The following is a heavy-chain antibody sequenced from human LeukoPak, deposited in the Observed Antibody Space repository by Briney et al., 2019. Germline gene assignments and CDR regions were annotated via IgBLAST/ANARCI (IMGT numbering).Heavy chain of an antibody. J-gene: IGHJ4*02. CDR3: AISEGLPYYFDY. Sequence: SETLSLTCSVPGGSISNSDYYWGWIRQPPGTGLERIGNIYYSGSTYYNPSLKSRHTISVHTSKNQFSLKLSSVTAAYTAVYYCAISEGLPYYFDYWGQGTLVTVSS. V-gene: IGHV4-39*07. D-gene: IGHD3-10*01. CDR2: IYYSGST. CDR1: GGSISNSDYY.